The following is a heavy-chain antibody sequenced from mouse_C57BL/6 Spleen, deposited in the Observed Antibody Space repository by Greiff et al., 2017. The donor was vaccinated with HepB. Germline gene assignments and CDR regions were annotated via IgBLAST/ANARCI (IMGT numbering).Heavy chain of an antibody. V-gene: IGHV1-50*01. Sequence: QVQLQQPGAELVKPGASVKLSCKASGYTFTSYWMQWVKQRPGQGLEWIGELDPSDSYTNYNQKFKGKATLTVDTSSSTAYMQLSSLTSEDSAVYYCHTYGSSYGYFDVWGTGTTVTVSS. D-gene: IGHD1-1*01. CDR2: LDPSDSYT. J-gene: IGHJ1*03. CDR3: HTYGSSYGYFDV. CDR1: GYTFTSYW.